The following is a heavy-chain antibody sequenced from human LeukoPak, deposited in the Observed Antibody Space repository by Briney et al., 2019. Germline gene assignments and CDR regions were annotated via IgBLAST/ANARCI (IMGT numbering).Heavy chain of an antibody. V-gene: IGHV1-69*13. CDR1: GGTFSSYA. Sequence: GASVKASCKASGGTFSSYAISWVRQAPGQGLEWMGGIIPIFGTANYAQKFQGRVTITADESTSTAYMELSSLRSEDTAVYYCARGGPYSIFDYWGQGTLVTVSS. CDR2: IIPIFGTA. J-gene: IGHJ4*02. CDR3: ARGGPYSIFDY. D-gene: IGHD2/OR15-2a*01.